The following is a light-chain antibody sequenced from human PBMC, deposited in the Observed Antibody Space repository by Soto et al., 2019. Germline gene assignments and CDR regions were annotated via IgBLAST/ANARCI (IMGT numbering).Light chain of an antibody. V-gene: IGKV3-20*01. CDR3: QQYGSSPRT. Sequence: EIVLTQSPGTLSLSPGERANIYCRASQSVSSSYLAWYQQKPGQAPRLLIYGASSRATGIPDRFSGSGSGTDFTLTISRLEPEDFAVYYCQQYGSSPRTFGQGTKVDIK. J-gene: IGKJ1*01. CDR2: GAS. CDR1: QSVSSSY.